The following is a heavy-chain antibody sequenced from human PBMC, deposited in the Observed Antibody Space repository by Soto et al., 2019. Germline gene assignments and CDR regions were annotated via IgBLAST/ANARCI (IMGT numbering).Heavy chain of an antibody. CDR2: IRSKAYGGTT. D-gene: IGHD6-19*01. J-gene: IGHJ6*03. V-gene: IGHV3-49*03. CDR3: TRESSSGWGPYYYYYMDV. CDR1: GFTFGDYA. Sequence: GGSLRLSCTASGFTFGDYAMSWFRQAPGKGLEWVGFIRSKAYGGTTEYAASVKGRFTISRDDSKSIAYLQMNSLKTEDTAVYYCTRESSSGWGPYYYYYMDVWGKGTTVTVSS.